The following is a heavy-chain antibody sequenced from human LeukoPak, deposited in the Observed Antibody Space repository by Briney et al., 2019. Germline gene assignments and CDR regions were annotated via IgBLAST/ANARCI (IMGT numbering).Heavy chain of an antibody. D-gene: IGHD6-13*01. J-gene: IGHJ5*02. CDR1: GGSISSFY. Sequence: PSETLSLTCTVSGGSISSFYWTWIRQPPGKGLEWTGYLYYSGSTNYNPSLKSRVTISIDTSKNQFSLKLSSVTAADTAVYYCARGDIAAAGITNWFDPWGQGTLVTVSS. CDR3: ARGDIAAAGITNWFDP. CDR2: LYYSGST. V-gene: IGHV4-59*01.